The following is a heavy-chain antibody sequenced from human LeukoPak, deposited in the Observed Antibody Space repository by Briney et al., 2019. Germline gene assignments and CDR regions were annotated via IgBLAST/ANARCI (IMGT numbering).Heavy chain of an antibody. CDR3: ARAVGEQLQLPYFDY. J-gene: IGHJ4*02. V-gene: IGHV4-59*01. CDR1: GGSISSYY. CDR2: IYYSGST. D-gene: IGHD5-24*01. Sequence: KPSETLSLTCTVSGGSISSYYWSWIRQPPGKGLEWIGYIYYSGSTNYNPSLKSRVTISVDTSKNQFSLKLSSVTAADTAVYYCARAVGEQLQLPYFDYWGQGTLVTVSS.